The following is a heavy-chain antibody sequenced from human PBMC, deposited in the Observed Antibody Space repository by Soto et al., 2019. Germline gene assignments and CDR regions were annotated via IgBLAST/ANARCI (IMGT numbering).Heavy chain of an antibody. V-gene: IGHV4-31*03. CDR2: IYYSGST. CDR3: ARVYYDYIWGSYRTDAHFDY. Sequence: SETLSLTCTVSGGSISSGGYYWSWIRQHPGKGLEWIGYIYYSGSTYYNPSLKSRVTISVDTSKNQFSLKLSSVTAADTAVYYCARVYYDYIWGSYRTDAHFDYWGQGTLVTVS. J-gene: IGHJ4*02. CDR1: GGSISSGGYY. D-gene: IGHD3-16*02.